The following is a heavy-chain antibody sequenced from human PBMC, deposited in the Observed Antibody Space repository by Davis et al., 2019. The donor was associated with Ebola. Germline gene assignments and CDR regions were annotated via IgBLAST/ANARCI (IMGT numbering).Heavy chain of an antibody. CDR1: GFTFSSYA. D-gene: IGHD2/OR15-2a*01. CDR3: AKDLLDY. J-gene: IGHJ4*02. CDR2: LGLSADT. Sequence: GESLKISCAASGFTFSSYAMHWVRQAPGKGLEWVSTLGLSADTYYADSVKGRFTTSRDNSKNTLYLQMNSLRAEDTAVYYCAKDLLDYWGQGTLVTVSS. V-gene: IGHV3-23*01.